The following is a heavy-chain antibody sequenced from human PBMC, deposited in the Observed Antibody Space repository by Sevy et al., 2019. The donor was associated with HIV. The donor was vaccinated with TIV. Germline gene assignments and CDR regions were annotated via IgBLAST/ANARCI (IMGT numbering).Heavy chain of an antibody. CDR2: ISYDGSNK. CDR3: ARCPSPGIAAGPYCYYMDL. CDR1: GFTFSSYA. D-gene: IGHD6-13*01. Sequence: VGSLRLSCAASGFTFSSYAMHWVRQAPGKALEWVAVISYDGSNKYYADSVKGRFTISRDNSKNTLYLQMNSLRAEDSAEYYCARCPSPGIAAGPYCYYMDLWGKGTTVTVSS. V-gene: IGHV3-30-3*01. J-gene: IGHJ6*03.